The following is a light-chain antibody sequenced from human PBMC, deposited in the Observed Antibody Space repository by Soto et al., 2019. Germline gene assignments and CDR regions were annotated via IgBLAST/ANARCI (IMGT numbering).Light chain of an antibody. CDR2: GAA. J-gene: IGKJ4*01. CDR1: QSVSSSY. V-gene: IGKV3-20*01. Sequence: EIVLTQSPGTLSLSPGERVTLSCRASQSVSSSYIAWYQQKPGQAPRLVLYGAATRATGIPDRFSGSGSGTDFTLTISRLEPEEFAVYYCQQYGTSPTFGGGTKVEIK. CDR3: QQYGTSPT.